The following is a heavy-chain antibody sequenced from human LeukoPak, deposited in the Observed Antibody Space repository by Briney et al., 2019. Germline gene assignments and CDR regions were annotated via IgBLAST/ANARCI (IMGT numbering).Heavy chain of an antibody. CDR1: GFTFSSYA. Sequence: GGSLRLSCAASGFTFSSYAMHWVRPAPGQGLGWVAVISYDGSNKYYADSVKGRFTISRDNSKNTLYLQMNSLRAEDTAVYYCARCNTIFGVVIIPFLGYWGQGTLVTVSS. D-gene: IGHD3-3*01. CDR2: ISYDGSNK. J-gene: IGHJ4*02. V-gene: IGHV3-30-3*01. CDR3: ARCNTIFGVVIIPFLGY.